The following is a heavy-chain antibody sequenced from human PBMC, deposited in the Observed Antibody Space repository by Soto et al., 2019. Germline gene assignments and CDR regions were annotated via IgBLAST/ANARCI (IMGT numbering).Heavy chain of an antibody. CDR3: ARRVRYYDFWSGYLF. D-gene: IGHD3-3*01. CDR2: ISAYNGNT. J-gene: IGHJ4*02. V-gene: IGHV1-18*01. Sequence: QVQLVQSGAEVKKPGASVKVSCKASGYTFTSYGISWVRQAPGQGLEWMGWISAYNGNTHYAQKLQGRDTMTTDTTKSTAYMELRSLRSDDTAVYYCARRVRYYDFWSGYLFWGQGTLVTVSS. CDR1: GYTFTSYG.